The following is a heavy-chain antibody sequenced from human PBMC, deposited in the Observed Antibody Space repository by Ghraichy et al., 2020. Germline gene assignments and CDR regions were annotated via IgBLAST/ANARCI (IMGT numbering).Heavy chain of an antibody. Sequence: GGSLRLSCAASGFTFSSYAMSWVRQAPGKGLEWVSAISGSGGSTYYADSVKCRFTISRDNSKNTLYLQMNSLRAEDTAVYYCAKGPIVLRFLEWLSPTPNFDYWGQGTLVTVSS. CDR3: AKGPIVLRFLEWLSPTPNFDY. J-gene: IGHJ4*02. CDR1: GFTFSSYA. CDR2: ISGSGGST. D-gene: IGHD3-3*01. V-gene: IGHV3-23*01.